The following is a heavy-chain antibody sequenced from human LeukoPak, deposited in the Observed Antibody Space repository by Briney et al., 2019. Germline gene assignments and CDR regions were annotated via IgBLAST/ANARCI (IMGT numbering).Heavy chain of an antibody. CDR1: GFSLSSYS. J-gene: IGHJ4*02. Sequence: GGSLRFSCVASGFSLSSYSINWVRQAPGKGLEWVSYISGGADPIYYADSVKGRFTISRDIGKNSLYLQMNSLRVEDTAVYYCARDRRYSDSGYFYYDYWGQGALVTVSS. CDR2: ISGGADPI. V-gene: IGHV3-48*01. D-gene: IGHD3-22*01. CDR3: ARDRRYSDSGYFYYDY.